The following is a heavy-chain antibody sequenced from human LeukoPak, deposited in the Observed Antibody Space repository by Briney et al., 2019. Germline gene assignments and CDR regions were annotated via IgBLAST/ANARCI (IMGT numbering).Heavy chain of an antibody. V-gene: IGHV3-23*01. J-gene: IGHJ4*02. CDR2: IGGSGFST. CDR1: GFIFRSYA. Sequence: PGGSLRLSFATPGFIFRSYAMSWVRQALGKGVGWGSTIGGSGFSTYYADSVKGRFTISRDNSKNTLYLQMSSLRAEDAAVYYCAKPAVGSGGSCYRAYYFDYWGQGTLVTVSS. CDR3: AKPAVGSGGSCYRAYYFDY. D-gene: IGHD2-15*01.